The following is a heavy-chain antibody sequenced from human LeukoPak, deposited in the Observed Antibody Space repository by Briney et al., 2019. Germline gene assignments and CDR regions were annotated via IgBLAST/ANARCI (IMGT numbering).Heavy chain of an antibody. CDR1: GFTFNDYT. CDR2: ISWNGVNT. J-gene: IGHJ4*02. D-gene: IGHD3-10*01. Sequence: GGSLRLSCAASGFTFNDYTMHWVRQAPGQGLEWVSLISWNGVNTYYADSVKGRFTISRDNSKNSLYLQMNSLITEDTALYYCAKERGTSGYFDYWGQGTLVRVSS. V-gene: IGHV3-43*01. CDR3: AKERGTSGYFDY.